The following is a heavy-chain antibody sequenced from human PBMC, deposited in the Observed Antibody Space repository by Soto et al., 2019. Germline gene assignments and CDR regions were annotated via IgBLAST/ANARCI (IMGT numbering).Heavy chain of an antibody. CDR2: VYYSGST. D-gene: IGHD3-16*01. J-gene: IGHJ4*02. Sequence: PSETLSLTCTVSGGSFSSYYWSWIRQPPGKGLEWIGSVYYSGSTYDNPSLQSRVTISVDTSRNQFSLKLISVTAADTAVYFCARQPRGPGYGERGLYFDYWGQGTLVTVSS. CDR3: ARQPRGPGYGERGLYFDY. V-gene: IGHV4-59*08. CDR1: GGSFSSYY.